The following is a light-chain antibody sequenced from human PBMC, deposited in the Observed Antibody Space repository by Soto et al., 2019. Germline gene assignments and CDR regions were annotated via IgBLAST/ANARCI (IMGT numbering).Light chain of an antibody. J-gene: IGLJ3*02. CDR3: QSYDSSLSGGV. V-gene: IGLV1-40*01. Sequence: QSVLTQPPSVSGAPGQRVTISCTGSSSNIGAGYDVHWYQQLPGTAPQLLIYGHSNRPSGVPDRFSGSKSGTSASLAITGLQAEDEADYYCQSYDSSLSGGVFGGGTKLTVL. CDR2: GHS. CDR1: SSNIGAGYD.